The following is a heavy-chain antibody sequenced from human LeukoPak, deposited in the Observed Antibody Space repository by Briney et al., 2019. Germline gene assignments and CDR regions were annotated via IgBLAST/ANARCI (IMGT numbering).Heavy chain of an antibody. CDR1: GFTFSSYA. D-gene: IGHD5-12*01. V-gene: IGHV3-23*01. CDR3: AKGVGYGGYPYYYYYGMDV. Sequence: GGSLRLSCAASGFTFSSYAMSWVRQAPGKGLEWVSGISGSGGSTYYADSVRGRFTISRDNSKNTLYLQMNSLRAEDTAVYYCAKGVGYGGYPYYYYYGMDVWGQGTTVTVSS. J-gene: IGHJ6*02. CDR2: ISGSGGST.